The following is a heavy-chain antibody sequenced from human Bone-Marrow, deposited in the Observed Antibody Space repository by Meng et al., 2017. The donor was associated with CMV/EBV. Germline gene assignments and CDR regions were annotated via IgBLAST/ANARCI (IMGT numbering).Heavy chain of an antibody. CDR2: ISSSSSYT. CDR3: AREKYYYDSSGYHNFDY. D-gene: IGHD3-22*01. J-gene: IGHJ4*02. V-gene: IGHV3-11*06. Sequence: QVQLGESGGGLVKPGGSLRLSCAASGFTFSDYYMSWIRQAPGKGLEWVSYISSSSSYTNYADSVKGRFTISRDNAKNSLYLQMNSLRAEDTAVYYCAREKYYYDSSGYHNFDYWGQGTLVTVSS. CDR1: GFTFSDYY.